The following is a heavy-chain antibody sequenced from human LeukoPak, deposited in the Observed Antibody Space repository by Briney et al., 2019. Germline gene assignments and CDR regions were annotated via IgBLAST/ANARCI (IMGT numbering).Heavy chain of an antibody. J-gene: IGHJ4*02. V-gene: IGHV1-2*02. CDR2: INPNTGGT. CDR3: ARAPMIVVVFPPKLDF. CDR1: GYTFTGYY. D-gene: IGHD3-22*01. Sequence: EASVKVSCKTSGYTFTGYYMHWVRQAPGQGLEWMGWINPNTGGTNYAQKFQGRVTMTSDTSISTAYMELSSLKSDDTAMYYCARAPMIVVVFPPKLDFWGQGILVTVSS.